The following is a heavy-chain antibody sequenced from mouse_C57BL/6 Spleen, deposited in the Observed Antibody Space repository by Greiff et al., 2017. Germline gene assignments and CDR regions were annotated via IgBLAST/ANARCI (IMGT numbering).Heavy chain of an antibody. V-gene: IGHV1-59*01. J-gene: IGHJ2*01. D-gene: IGHD1-1*01. Sequence: QVQLQQPGAELVRPGTSVKLSCKASGYTFTSYWMHWVKQRPGQGLEWIGVIDPSDSYTNYNQKFKGKATLPVDTSSSTAYMQLSSLTSEDSAVYYCARRDYGSSLYYFDYWGQGTTLTVSS. CDR1: GYTFTSYW. CDR3: ARRDYGSSLYYFDY. CDR2: IDPSDSYT.